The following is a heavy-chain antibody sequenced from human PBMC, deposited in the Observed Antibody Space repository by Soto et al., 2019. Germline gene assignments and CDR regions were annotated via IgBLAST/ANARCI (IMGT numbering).Heavy chain of an antibody. CDR2: IIPIFGTA. V-gene: IGHV1-69*13. D-gene: IGHD6-6*01. Sequence: SVKVSCKSSAGTFSSYAISWVRQAPGQGLEWMGGIIPIFGTANYAQKFQGRVTITADESTSTAYMELSSLRSEDTAVYYCARGGIAARAASFDYWGQGTLVTVSS. J-gene: IGHJ4*02. CDR3: ARGGIAARAASFDY. CDR1: AGTFSSYA.